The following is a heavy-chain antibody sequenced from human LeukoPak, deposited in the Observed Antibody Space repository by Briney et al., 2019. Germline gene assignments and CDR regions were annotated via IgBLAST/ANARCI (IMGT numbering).Heavy chain of an antibody. Sequence: GGSLRLSCAASVFTFNTYNMNWVRQAPGKGLEYVSYISSSSSTMCYADSVKSRFTISRDNAKNSLYLQMDSLRAEDTAVYYCAVDLPLYYSPNNWFDPWGQGPLVTVSS. V-gene: IGHV3-48*01. J-gene: IGHJ5*02. D-gene: IGHD1-26*01. CDR2: ISSSSSTM. CDR1: VFTFNTYN. CDR3: AVDLPLYYSPNNWFDP.